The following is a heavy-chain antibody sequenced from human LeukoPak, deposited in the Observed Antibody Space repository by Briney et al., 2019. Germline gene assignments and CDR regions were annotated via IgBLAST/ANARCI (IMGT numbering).Heavy chain of an antibody. V-gene: IGHV4-4*02. J-gene: IGHJ4*02. CDR2: IYHSGST. Sequence: PSQTLSLTCAVSGGSISSINWWSWVRQPPGKGLEWIGEIYHSGSTNCNPSLKSRVTISVDKSKNQFSLKLSSVTAADTAVYYCAREGGSSSSEVYWGQGTLVTVAS. CDR3: AREGGSSSSEVY. CDR1: GGSISSINW. D-gene: IGHD6-6*01.